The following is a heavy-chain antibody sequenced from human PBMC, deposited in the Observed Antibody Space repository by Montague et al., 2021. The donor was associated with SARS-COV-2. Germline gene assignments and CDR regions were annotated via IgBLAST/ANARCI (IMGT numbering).Heavy chain of an antibody. Sequence: TLSLTCTVSGASISSGGYYWSWIRQHPGKGLEWIGYIFHSGTTYYSPSLESRVTMSVDTSENLFSLKPAAVTAADTAVYYCASFMVQAVPNYWGQGTLVTVSS. CDR1: GASISSGGYY. V-gene: IGHV4-31*03. J-gene: IGHJ4*02. CDR3: ASFMVQAVPNY. CDR2: IFHSGTT. D-gene: IGHD3-10*01.